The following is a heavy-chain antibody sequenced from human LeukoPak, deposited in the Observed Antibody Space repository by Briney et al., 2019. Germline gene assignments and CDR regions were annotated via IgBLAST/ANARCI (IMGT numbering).Heavy chain of an antibody. Sequence: GGSLRLSYAASGFTFSSCAMSWVRQAPGKGLEWVSTIIDSGNSLYYADSAEGRFTISRDNSKNTLYLQMNSLRAGDTAVYYCAKDPIFSGSYGVFDYWGLGTLVTVSS. CDR2: IIDSGNSL. CDR3: AKDPIFSGSYGVFDY. D-gene: IGHD1-26*01. J-gene: IGHJ4*02. V-gene: IGHV3-23*01. CDR1: GFTFSSCA.